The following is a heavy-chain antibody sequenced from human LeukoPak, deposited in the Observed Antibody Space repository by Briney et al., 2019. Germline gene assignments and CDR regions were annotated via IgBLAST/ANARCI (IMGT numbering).Heavy chain of an antibody. D-gene: IGHD6-19*01. Sequence: SGRSLRLSCAASGFTFSDYYMSWIRQAPGKGLEWVSYISSSSSYTNYADSVKGRFTISRDNAKNSLYLKMNSLRAEDTAVYYCARDTLGQWPVQSYYFDYWGQGTLVTVSS. J-gene: IGHJ4*02. CDR1: GFTFSDYY. CDR2: ISSSSSYT. CDR3: ARDTLGQWPVQSYYFDY. V-gene: IGHV3-11*06.